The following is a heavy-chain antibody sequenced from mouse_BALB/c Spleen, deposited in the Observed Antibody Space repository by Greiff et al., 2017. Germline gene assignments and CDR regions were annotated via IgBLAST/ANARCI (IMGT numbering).Heavy chain of an antibody. V-gene: IGHV5-6-5*01. CDR3: ARESYRRFAY. D-gene: IGHD2-14*01. CDR2: ISSGGST. Sequence: DVQLQESGGGLVKPGGSLKLSCAASGFTFSSYAMSWVRQTPEKRLEWVASISSGGSTYYPDSVKGRFTISRDNARNILYLQMSSLRSEDTAMYYCARESYRRFAYWGQGTLVTVSA. CDR1: GFTFSSYA. J-gene: IGHJ3*01.